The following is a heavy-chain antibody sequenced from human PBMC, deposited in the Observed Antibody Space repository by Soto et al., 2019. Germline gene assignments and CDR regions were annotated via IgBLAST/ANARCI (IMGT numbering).Heavy chain of an antibody. J-gene: IGHJ5*02. Sequence: EVQLVESGGGLVQPGGSLRLSCAASGFTVSSNYMSWVRQAPGKWLEWVSVIYSGGTTYYADSVKGRFPISRDNSKSTLYLQMNSLRAEDTAVYYCARNGDSSDYRGWFAPWGQGTLVTVSS. CDR2: IYSGGTT. CDR3: ARNGDSSDYRGWFAP. CDR1: GFTVSSNY. D-gene: IGHD3-22*01. V-gene: IGHV3-66*01.